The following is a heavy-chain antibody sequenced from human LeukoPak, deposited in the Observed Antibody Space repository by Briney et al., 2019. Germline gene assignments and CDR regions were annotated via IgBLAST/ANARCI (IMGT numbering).Heavy chain of an antibody. CDR1: GFTFSSYA. CDR2: LNGGGGDT. J-gene: IGHJ4*02. V-gene: IGHV3-23*01. CDR3: AKEAVAGIVDY. Sequence: GGSLRLSCAASGFTFSSYAMSWVRQAPGKGLEWVSALNGGGGDTYYADSVKGRFTISRDNSKSTLYLQMNSLRAEDTAVYYCAKEAVAGIVDYWGQETLVTVSS. D-gene: IGHD6-19*01.